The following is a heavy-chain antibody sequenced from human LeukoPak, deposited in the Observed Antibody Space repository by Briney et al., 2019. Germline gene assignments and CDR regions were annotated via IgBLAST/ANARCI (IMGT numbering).Heavy chain of an antibody. CDR1: GFTFSSYA. Sequence: PGGSLRLSCAASGFTFSSYAMHWVRQAPGKGLEWVAVISYDGSNKYYADSVKGRFTISRDNSKNTLYLQMNSLRAEDTAVYYCAEDRATSYFDYWGQGALVTISS. V-gene: IGHV3-30-3*01. CDR3: AEDRATSYFDY. CDR2: ISYDGSNK. J-gene: IGHJ4*02. D-gene: IGHD1-26*01.